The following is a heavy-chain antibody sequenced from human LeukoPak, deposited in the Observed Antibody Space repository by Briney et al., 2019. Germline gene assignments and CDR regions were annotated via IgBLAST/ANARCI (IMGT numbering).Heavy chain of an antibody. D-gene: IGHD2-2*01. J-gene: IGHJ6*03. CDR1: GFTFSSYA. Sequence: PGGSLRLSCAASGFTFSSYAMSWVRQAPGKGLEWVSAISGSGGSTYYADSVKGRFTISRDNSKNTLYLQMNSLRAEDTAVYYCARDRLVVPAAMTEYYYYYMDVWGKGTTVTVSS. V-gene: IGHV3-23*01. CDR2: ISGSGGST. CDR3: ARDRLVVPAAMTEYYYYYMDV.